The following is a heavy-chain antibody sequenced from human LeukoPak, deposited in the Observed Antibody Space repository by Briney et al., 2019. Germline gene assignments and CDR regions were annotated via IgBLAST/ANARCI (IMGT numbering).Heavy chain of an antibody. D-gene: IGHD3-9*01. J-gene: IGHJ4*02. CDR3: AKESQTYYDIMTGYPNYYFDY. Sequence: PGGSLRLSCAASKFTFSTSAMSWVRQAPGKGLEWVSAISGSGANTYYVDSVKGRFTISRDNSKNTLYLEMSSLRSDDTAVYYCAKESQTYYDIMTGYPNYYFDYWGQGTLVTVSP. CDR1: KFTFSTSA. V-gene: IGHV3-23*01. CDR2: ISGSGANT.